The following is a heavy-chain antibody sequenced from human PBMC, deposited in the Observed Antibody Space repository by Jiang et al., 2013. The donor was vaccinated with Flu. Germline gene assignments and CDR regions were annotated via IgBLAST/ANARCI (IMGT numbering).Heavy chain of an antibody. Sequence: SGAEVKKPGASVKVSCKASGYTFTSYYMHWVRQAPGQGLEWMGIINPSGGSTSYAQKFQGRVTMTRDTSTSTVYMELSSLRSEDTAVYYCARAGTDLAAADTPFDYWGQGTLVTVSS. V-gene: IGHV1-46*01. CDR3: ARAGTDLAAADTPFDY. J-gene: IGHJ4*02. D-gene: IGHD6-13*01. CDR1: GYTFTSYY. CDR2: INPSGGST.